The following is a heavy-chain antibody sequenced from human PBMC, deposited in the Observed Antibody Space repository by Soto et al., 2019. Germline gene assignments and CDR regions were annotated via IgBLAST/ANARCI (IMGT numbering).Heavy chain of an antibody. V-gene: IGHV4-59*01. CDR3: ARDHGYSSSWYDY. J-gene: IGHJ4*02. CDR2: IHYTGST. D-gene: IGHD6-13*01. CDR1: GGSMSGYY. Sequence: QVQLQESGPGLVKPSETLYLTCTVSGGSMSGYYWSWIRQPPGKGLEWIGCIHYTGSTNYNPSLNSRVTISVDTSKNQFSLQLSSVTAAVTAVYFCARDHGYSSSWYDYWGQGALVTVAS.